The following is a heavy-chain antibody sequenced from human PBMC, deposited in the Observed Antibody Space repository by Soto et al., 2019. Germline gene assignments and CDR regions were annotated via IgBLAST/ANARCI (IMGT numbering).Heavy chain of an antibody. V-gene: IGHV4-30-4*01. CDR2: IYYSGST. CDR3: AGYTAMVTYYFDY. CDR1: GGSISSGDYY. J-gene: IGHJ4*02. D-gene: IGHD5-18*01. Sequence: QVQLQESGPGLVKPSQTLSLTCTVSGGSISSGDYYWSWIRQPPGKGLEWIGYIYYSGSTYYNPSRKSRVTISVHTPTIQFSLKLSSVTAADTAVYYCAGYTAMVTYYFDYWGQGTLVTVSS.